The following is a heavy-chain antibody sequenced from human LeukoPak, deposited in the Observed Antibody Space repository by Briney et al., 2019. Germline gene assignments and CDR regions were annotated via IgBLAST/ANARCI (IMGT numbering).Heavy chain of an antibody. CDR2: IYHSGST. D-gene: IGHD4-11*01. CDR3: ARHDVNSKRGPLNYFDY. J-gene: IGHJ4*02. V-gene: IGHV4-38-2*01. Sequence: SETLSLTCAVSGFSISSGYHWGWIRQPPGKGLEWIGSIYHSGSTYYNPSLKSRVTISVDTSKNQFSLKLSSVTAADTAVYYCARHDVNSKRGPLNYFDYWGQGTLVTVSS. CDR1: GFSISSGYH.